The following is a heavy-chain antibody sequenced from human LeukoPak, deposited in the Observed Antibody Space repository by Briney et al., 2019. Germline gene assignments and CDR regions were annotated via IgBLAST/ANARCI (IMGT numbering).Heavy chain of an antibody. D-gene: IGHD3-22*01. CDR2: ISWNSGSI. Sequence: GGSLRLSCAASGFTFDDYAMHWVRQAPGKGLEWVSGISWNSGSIGYADSVRGRFTISRDNSKTTLYLQMNSLRAEDTAVYYCAKYLYYYDATGGGQGTLVTVSS. CDR1: GFTFDDYA. CDR3: AKYLYYYDATG. J-gene: IGHJ4*02. V-gene: IGHV3-9*01.